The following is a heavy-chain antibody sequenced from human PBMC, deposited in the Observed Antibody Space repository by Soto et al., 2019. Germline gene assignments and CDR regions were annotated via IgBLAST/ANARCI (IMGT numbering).Heavy chain of an antibody. V-gene: IGHV4-39*01. CDR2: IYYSGNA. CDR3: ARLEGLATISYYFDF. Sequence: SETLSLTCSVSDDSINSDKYYWGWIRQPPGKGLEWIGSIYYSGNAYCNPSLQTRVTISLDKSKSQFSLKLNSVTAADSAVYFCARLEGLATISYYFDFWGPGALVTVSS. CDR1: DDSINSDKYY. J-gene: IGHJ4*02. D-gene: IGHD3-9*01.